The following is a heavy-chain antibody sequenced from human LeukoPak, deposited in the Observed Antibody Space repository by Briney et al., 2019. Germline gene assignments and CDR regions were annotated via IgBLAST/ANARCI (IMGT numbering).Heavy chain of an antibody. J-gene: IGHJ4*02. CDR2: IPRSGSP. Sequence: SETLSLTCTVSLDSTTSNCWSWVRQPPGKGLEWIGEIPRSGSPNYTPSLQSRVTISLDRSRNPIALELSSVTAADTAVYYCAREILGGFNPGAYWGQGNLVTVSS. D-gene: IGHD1-14*01. CDR3: AREILGGFNPGAY. CDR1: LDSTTSNC. V-gene: IGHV4-4*02.